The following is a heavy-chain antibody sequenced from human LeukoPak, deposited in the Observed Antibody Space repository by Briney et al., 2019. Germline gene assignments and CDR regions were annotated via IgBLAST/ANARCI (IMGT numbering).Heavy chain of an antibody. CDR2: IYHSGST. J-gene: IGHJ4*02. CDR3: ARGQYLVY. Sequence: SETLSLTCTVSGYSISSGYNWDWIRQPPGKGLEWIGSIYHSGSTYYNPPLKSRVTISVDTSKNQFSLKLSSVTAADTAVYYCARGQYLVYWGQGTLVTVSS. D-gene: IGHD2-2*01. CDR1: GYSISSGYN. V-gene: IGHV4-38-2*02.